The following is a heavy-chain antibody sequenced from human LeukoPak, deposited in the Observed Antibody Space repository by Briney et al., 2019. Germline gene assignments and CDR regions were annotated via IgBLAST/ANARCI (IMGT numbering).Heavy chain of an antibody. D-gene: IGHD3-10*01. J-gene: IGHJ4*02. CDR2: INHSGST. Sequence: SETLSLTCAVYGGPFGVYYWSWVRQPPGKGLEWIGEINHSGSTDYNPSLKSRVTISVDTSKNHFSLKLSSVTAADTAVYYCAGPGAGDLDYWGQGTLVTVSS. CDR1: GGPFGVYY. V-gene: IGHV4-34*01. CDR3: AGPGAGDLDY.